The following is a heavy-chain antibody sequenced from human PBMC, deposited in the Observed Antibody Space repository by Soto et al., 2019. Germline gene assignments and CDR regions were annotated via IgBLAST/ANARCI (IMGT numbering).Heavy chain of an antibody. CDR3: TVGGAGHPFDY. CDR2: IHYSGST. Sequence: WTWIRQSPGKGLEWIGNIHYSGSTNYSPSLKGRVIISVDTSENQSSLKLSSVTTADTAVYYCTVGGAGHPFDYWGQGTLVTVSS. J-gene: IGHJ4*02. D-gene: IGHD3-16*01. V-gene: IGHV4-59*01.